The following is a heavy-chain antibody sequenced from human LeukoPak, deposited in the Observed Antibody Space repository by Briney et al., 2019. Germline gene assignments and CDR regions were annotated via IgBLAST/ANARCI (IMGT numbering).Heavy chain of an antibody. CDR2: IYYTGSA. CDR1: SGSIRSDGYY. D-gene: IGHD3-10*01. Sequence: PSQTLPLTCTVSSGSIRSDGYYWSWIRQHPGKGLEWIGYIYYTGSAYYNPSLKSRVTISLDTSENQFSLKLTSVTAADTAVYYCARILGIYDGSGSYPRFDPWGQGTLVTVSS. V-gene: IGHV4-31*03. CDR3: ARILGIYDGSGSYPRFDP. J-gene: IGHJ5*02.